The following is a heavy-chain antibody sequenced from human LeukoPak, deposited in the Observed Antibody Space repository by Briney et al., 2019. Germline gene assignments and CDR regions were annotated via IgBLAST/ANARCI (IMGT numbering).Heavy chain of an antibody. V-gene: IGHV1-2*02. CDR2: INPNSGDT. CDR3: ARDFYDSHWYLHNWFDP. CDR1: GYTFTGYY. Sequence: ASVKVSCKASGYTFTGYYIHWVRQAPGQGLEWMGWINPNSGDTNYQGRVTMTRDTSIRSAYMELSRLRSDDTAVYYCARDFYDSHWYLHNWFDPWGQGTLVTVSS. D-gene: IGHD2-8*02. J-gene: IGHJ5*02.